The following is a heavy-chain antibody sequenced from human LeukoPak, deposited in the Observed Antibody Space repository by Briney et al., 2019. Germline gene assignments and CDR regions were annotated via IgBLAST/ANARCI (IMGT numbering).Heavy chain of an antibody. CDR1: GFTFSNYW. J-gene: IGHJ4*02. CDR2: IKVDGIEK. CDR3: ASLDYFDSSDYGDY. Sequence: GGSLRLSCAASGFTFSNYWMSWVRQAPGKGPEWVANIKVDGIEKHYADSVRGRFTISRDNAKNSLYLQMNSLRAEDTALYYCASLDYFDSSDYGDYWGQGTLVTVSS. V-gene: IGHV3-7*05. D-gene: IGHD3-22*01.